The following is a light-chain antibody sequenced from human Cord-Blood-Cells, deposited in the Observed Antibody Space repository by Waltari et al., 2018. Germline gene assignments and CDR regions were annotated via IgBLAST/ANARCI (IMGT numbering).Light chain of an antibody. CDR2: RNN. CDR1: SSNIGGNY. CDR3: AAWDDSLSGPVWV. Sequence: QSVLTQPPSASGTPGQRVPLPCSGSSSNIGGNYVYWYQQLPGTAPKLLIYRNNQRPSGVPDRFSGSKSGTSASLAISGLRSEDEADYYCAAWDDSLSGPVWVFGGGTKLTVL. J-gene: IGLJ3*02. V-gene: IGLV1-47*01.